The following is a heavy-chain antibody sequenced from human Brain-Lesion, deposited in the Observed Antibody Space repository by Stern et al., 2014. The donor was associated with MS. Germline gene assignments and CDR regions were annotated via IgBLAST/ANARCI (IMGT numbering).Heavy chain of an antibody. CDR2: INPNTGGT. CDR3: ARDQRGITIFGVVTDYYYLGMDV. V-gene: IGHV1-2*02. D-gene: IGHD3-3*01. Sequence: QLVQSGAEVKKPGASVKGYCKTSGYIFTGYYIHWVRQAPGQGLEWMAWINPNTGGTKYAQKFQGRVTMSRDTSISTAYVELSSLTSDDTAVYYCARDQRGITIFGVVTDYYYLGMDVWGQGTTVTVSS. J-gene: IGHJ6*02. CDR1: GYIFTGYY.